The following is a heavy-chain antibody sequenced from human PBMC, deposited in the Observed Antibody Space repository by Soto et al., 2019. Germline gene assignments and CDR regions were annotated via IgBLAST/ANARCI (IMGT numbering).Heavy chain of an antibody. CDR3: ARVGYGNDFDY. V-gene: IGHV4-30-2*01. CDR2: IYHSGST. Sequence: SETLSLTCAVSGGSISSGGYSWSWIRQPPGKGLEWIGYIYHSGSTYYNPSLKSRVTISVDRSKNQFSLKLSSVTAADTAVYYCARVGYGNDFDYWGQGTLVTVSS. J-gene: IGHJ4*02. D-gene: IGHD2-2*03. CDR1: GGSISSGGYS.